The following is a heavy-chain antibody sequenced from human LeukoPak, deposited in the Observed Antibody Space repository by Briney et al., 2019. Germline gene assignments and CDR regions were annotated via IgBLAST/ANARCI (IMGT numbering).Heavy chain of an antibody. Sequence: ASVKVSCKASGHTFTSYDINWVRQATGQGLEWMGWMNPNSGNTGYAQKFQGRVTMTRNTSISTAYMELSSLRSGDTAVYYCARGRDPRSYYYMDVWGKGTTVTVSS. J-gene: IGHJ6*03. CDR3: ARGRDPRSYYYMDV. CDR2: MNPNSGNT. CDR1: GHTFTSYD. D-gene: IGHD2-21*02. V-gene: IGHV1-8*01.